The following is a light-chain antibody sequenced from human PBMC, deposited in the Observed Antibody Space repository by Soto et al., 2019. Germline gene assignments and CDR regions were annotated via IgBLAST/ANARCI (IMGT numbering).Light chain of an antibody. CDR3: SSYTSSNSVA. CDR2: EVS. J-gene: IGLJ2*01. Sequence: QSALTQPPSVSGSPGQSVTISCTGTSSDVGSYNRVSWYQQPPGTAPKLMIYEVSNRPSGVPDRFSGSKSGNTASLTISGLQAEDEADSYCSSYTSSNSVAFGGGTKLTVL. CDR1: SSDVGSYNR. V-gene: IGLV2-18*02.